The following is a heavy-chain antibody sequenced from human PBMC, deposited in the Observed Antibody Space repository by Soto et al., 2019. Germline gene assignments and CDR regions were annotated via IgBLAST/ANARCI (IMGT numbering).Heavy chain of an antibody. V-gene: IGHV3-48*02. J-gene: IGHJ6*02. CDR1: GFSLSDYA. Sequence: EVQLVESGGDLVQPGGSLRLSCAASGFSLSDYAVNWVRQAPGKGLEWVSFISSDSRTIYYGDSVKGRFTVSRDNARNSVSLQMDRLRDEDTAVYYCARIKLVEWFFINVDVYDMDVWGQGTPVTVSS. D-gene: IGHD3-3*01. CDR2: ISSDSRTI. CDR3: ARIKLVEWFFINVDVYDMDV.